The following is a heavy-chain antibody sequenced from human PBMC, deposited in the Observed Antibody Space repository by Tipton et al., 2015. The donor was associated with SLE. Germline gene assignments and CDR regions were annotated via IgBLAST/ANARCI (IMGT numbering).Heavy chain of an antibody. V-gene: IGHV4-34*01. CDR1: GFTFGSFG. D-gene: IGHD3-3*01. CDR3: ASSPGVTLFRVVTYFDL. Sequence: LRLSCAASGFTFGSFGMSWVRQAPGEGLEWIAEINHSGSTNYNPSLKSRVTISVDTSKNQFSLKLSSVTAADTAVYYCASSPGVTLFRVVTYFDLWGQGTLVTVSS. CDR2: INHSGST. J-gene: IGHJ4*02.